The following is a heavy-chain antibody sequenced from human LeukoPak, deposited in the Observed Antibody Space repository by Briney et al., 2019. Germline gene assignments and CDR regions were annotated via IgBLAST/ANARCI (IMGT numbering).Heavy chain of an antibody. CDR3: ARAGNGWYHYYYYMDV. V-gene: IGHV3-11*01. CDR1: GFTFNNAW. Sequence: GGSLRLSCAASGFTFNNAWMSWVRQAPGKRLEWVSYISSSGRTSYYADSVKGRFTISRDNANNSLYLQMNSLRAEDTAVYYCARAGNGWYHYYYYMDVWGKGTTVTISS. D-gene: IGHD6-19*01. J-gene: IGHJ6*03. CDR2: ISSSGRTS.